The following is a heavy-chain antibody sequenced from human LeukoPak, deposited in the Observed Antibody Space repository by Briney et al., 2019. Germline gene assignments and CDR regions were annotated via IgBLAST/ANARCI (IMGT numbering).Heavy chain of an antibody. CDR2: INPSGST. Sequence: SETLSLTCAVYGGSFSDYYWGWIRQPPGKGLEWIREINPSGSTNYSPSLKSRVTISVDTSKNQFSLKLSSVAAADTAVYFCVRVGYRYVINDWSRTGLGAYPTKYYYHMDVWDKGATVTVSS. CDR3: VRVGYRYVINDWSRTGLGAYPTKYYYHMDV. J-gene: IGHJ6*03. D-gene: IGHD5-18*01. CDR1: GGSFSDYY. V-gene: IGHV4-34*01.